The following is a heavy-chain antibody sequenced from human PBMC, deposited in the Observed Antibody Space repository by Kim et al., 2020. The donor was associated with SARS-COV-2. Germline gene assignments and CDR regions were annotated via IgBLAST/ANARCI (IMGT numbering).Heavy chain of an antibody. V-gene: IGHV3-74*01. CDR3: ARVSCSGGSCYSGIYGMDV. Sequence: GRFTISRDNAKNTLYLQMNSLRAEDTAVYYCARVSCSGGSCYSGIYGMDVWGQGTTVTVSS. D-gene: IGHD2-15*01. J-gene: IGHJ6*02.